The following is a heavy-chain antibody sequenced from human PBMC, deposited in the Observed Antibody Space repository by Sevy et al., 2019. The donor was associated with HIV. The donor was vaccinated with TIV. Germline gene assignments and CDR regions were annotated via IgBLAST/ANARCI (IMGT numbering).Heavy chain of an antibody. J-gene: IGHJ6*02. CDR2: ISSSGSTI. CDR1: GFTFSSYE. V-gene: IGHV3-48*03. Sequence: GESLKISCAASGFTFSSYEMNWVRQAPGKGLEWVSYISSSGSTIYYADSVKGRFTISRDNAKNSLYLQMNSLRAEDTAVYYCARDIVVVPAALTPYYGMDVWGQGTTVTVSS. CDR3: ARDIVVVPAALTPYYGMDV. D-gene: IGHD2-2*01.